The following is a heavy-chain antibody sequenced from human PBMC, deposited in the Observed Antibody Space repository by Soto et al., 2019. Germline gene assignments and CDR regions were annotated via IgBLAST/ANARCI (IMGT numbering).Heavy chain of an antibody. CDR1: GFTFNNHA. Sequence: GGSLRLSCAASGFTFNNHAMNWVRQAPGKGLEWVSGITDSGRTTYIADSVKGRFTISRDNSKNTVYVQMNSLTAEDTAVYYCARGTTRYYALDVWGQGTPVTVSS. V-gene: IGHV3-23*01. CDR3: ARGTTRYYALDV. J-gene: IGHJ6*02. D-gene: IGHD1-1*01. CDR2: ITDSGRTT.